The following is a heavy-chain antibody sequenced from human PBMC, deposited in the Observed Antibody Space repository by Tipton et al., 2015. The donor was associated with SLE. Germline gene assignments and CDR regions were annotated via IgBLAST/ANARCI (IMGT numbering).Heavy chain of an antibody. Sequence: LRLSCTVSGGSISSGDYFWSWIRQPPGKGLEWIGYIHYSGSTYYNPSLKSRITISVDTSKNQFSLKLSSVTAADTAVYYCARVYSSSHPDVWGKGTTVTVSS. CDR2: IHYSGST. D-gene: IGHD6-13*01. CDR3: ARVYSSSHPDV. J-gene: IGHJ6*04. CDR1: GGSISSGDYF. V-gene: IGHV4-30-4*01.